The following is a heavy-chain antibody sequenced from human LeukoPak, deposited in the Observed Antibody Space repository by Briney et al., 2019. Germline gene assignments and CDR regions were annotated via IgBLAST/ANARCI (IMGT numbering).Heavy chain of an antibody. CDR1: GFTVSSNY. Sequence: GGSLRLSCAASGFTVSSNYMSWVRQAPGKGLEWVSVIYSGGSTYYADSVKGRFTISRDNSKNALYLQMNSLRAEDTAVYYCATTRQRFLEWDSYYYYMDVWGKGTTVTVSS. V-gene: IGHV3-53*01. J-gene: IGHJ6*03. CDR2: IYSGGST. D-gene: IGHD3-3*01. CDR3: ATTRQRFLEWDSYYYYMDV.